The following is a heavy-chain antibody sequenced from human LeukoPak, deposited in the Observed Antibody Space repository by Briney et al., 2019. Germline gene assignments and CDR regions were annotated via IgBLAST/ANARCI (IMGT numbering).Heavy chain of an antibody. CDR2: IKQDGSEK. D-gene: IGHD5-12*01. Sequence: GGPLRLSCAASGFTFSSHAMSWVRQAPGKGLEWVANIKQDGSEKYYVDSVKGRFTISRDNAKNSLYLQMNSLRAEDTAVYYCARDTAAWLRHYYYYYGMDVWGQGTTVTVSS. CDR3: ARDTAAWLRHYYYYYGMDV. CDR1: GFTFSSHA. V-gene: IGHV3-7*03. J-gene: IGHJ6*02.